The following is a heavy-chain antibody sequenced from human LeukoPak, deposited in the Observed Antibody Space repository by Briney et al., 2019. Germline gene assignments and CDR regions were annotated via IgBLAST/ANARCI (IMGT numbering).Heavy chain of an antibody. Sequence: GGSLRVSCAASGYTFRSYEMNWVRQAPGKGREWVLFISNRAESIYYAASVKSRFTISRDNAKNSLFLQMNSLRAEDTAVYYCAKSEARFMLSWGQGTLVTVSS. CDR3: AKSEARFMLS. J-gene: IGHJ4*02. CDR1: GYTFRSYE. CDR2: ISNRAESI. D-gene: IGHD3-16*02. V-gene: IGHV3-48*03.